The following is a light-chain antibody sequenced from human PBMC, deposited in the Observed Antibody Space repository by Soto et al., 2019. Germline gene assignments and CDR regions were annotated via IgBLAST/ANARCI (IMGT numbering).Light chain of an antibody. Sequence: DLQRPQSPSSLSASVGARVTITGRASQYIGDFLNWYQQTPGKAPKLLIFGASNLHIGVPSRFSGRGSGTDFTFSISSLQPEDIATYYCQQYDDIPPTFGQGTRLEI. CDR2: GAS. CDR1: QYIGDF. V-gene: IGKV1-33*01. CDR3: QQYDDIPPT. J-gene: IGKJ5*01.